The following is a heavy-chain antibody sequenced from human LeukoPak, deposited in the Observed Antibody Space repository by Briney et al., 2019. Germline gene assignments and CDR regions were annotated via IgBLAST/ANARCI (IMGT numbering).Heavy chain of an antibody. CDR3: ARGENSEFLWGVGAFDI. Sequence: SVKVSCKASGGTFSSYAISWVRQAPGQGLEWMGRIIPILGIANYAQKFQGRVTITADKSTSTAYMELSSLRSEDTAVYYCARGENSEFLWGVGAFDIWGQGTMVTVSS. CDR1: GGTFSSYA. V-gene: IGHV1-69*04. D-gene: IGHD3-16*01. CDR2: IIPILGIA. J-gene: IGHJ3*02.